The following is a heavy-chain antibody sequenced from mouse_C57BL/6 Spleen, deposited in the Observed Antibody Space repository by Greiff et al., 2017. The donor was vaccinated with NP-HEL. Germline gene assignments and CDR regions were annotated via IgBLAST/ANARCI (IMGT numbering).Heavy chain of an antibody. Sequence: QVQLQQPGAELVRPGTSVKLSCKASGYTFTSYWMHWVKQRPGQGLEWIGVIDPSDSYTNYNQKFKGKATLTVDTSSSTAYMQLSSLTSEDSAVYYCARSYSSYAMDYWGQGTSVTVSS. CDR3: ARSYSSYAMDY. V-gene: IGHV1-59*01. CDR1: GYTFTSYW. D-gene: IGHD2-10*01. J-gene: IGHJ4*01. CDR2: IDPSDSYT.